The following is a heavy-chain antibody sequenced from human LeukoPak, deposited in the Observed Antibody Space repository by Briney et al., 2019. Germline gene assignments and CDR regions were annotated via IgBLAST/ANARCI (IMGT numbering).Heavy chain of an antibody. Sequence: SETLSLTCAVSNYSISSGYYWGWIRPPPGKGLEWIGIIYHSGSTYYNPSLKSRVTISADTSKNQFYLKLTCVTATDTAVYYCGRGRGGGFASSSIDYGGQGTLVTVS. CDR2: IYHSGST. D-gene: IGHD3-16*01. CDR3: GRGRGGGFASSSIDY. J-gene: IGHJ4*02. CDR1: NYSISSGYY. V-gene: IGHV4-38-2*01.